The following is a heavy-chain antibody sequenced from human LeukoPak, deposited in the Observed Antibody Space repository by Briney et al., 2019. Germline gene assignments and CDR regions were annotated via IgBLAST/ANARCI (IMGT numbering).Heavy chain of an antibody. V-gene: IGHV1-2*02. J-gene: IGHJ1*01. D-gene: IGHD3-22*01. CDR1: GYTFSDYY. CDR3: ARGYYDSSDYEYFQH. CDR2: INPNSGGT. Sequence: ASVKVSCKASGYTFSDYYLHWVRQAPGQGLEWMGWINPNSGGTNSAQKFQGRVTMTRDTSIITADMELSRLRSDDTAVYFCARGYYDSSDYEYFQHWGQGTLVTVSS.